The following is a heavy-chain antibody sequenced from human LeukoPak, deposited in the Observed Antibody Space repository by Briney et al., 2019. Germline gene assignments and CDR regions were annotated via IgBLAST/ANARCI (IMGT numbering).Heavy chain of an antibody. CDR2: VNPNSGNT. Sequence: SSVKVSCKASGYTFTSYDINWVRQATGQGLEWMGWVNPNSGNTGYAQKFQGRVTMTRNTSISTAYMELSSLRSEDTAVYYCARSVPAAYYYYYYMDVWGKGTTVTVSS. CDR3: ARSVPAAYYYYYYMDV. J-gene: IGHJ6*03. V-gene: IGHV1-8*01. D-gene: IGHD2-2*01. CDR1: GYTFTSYD.